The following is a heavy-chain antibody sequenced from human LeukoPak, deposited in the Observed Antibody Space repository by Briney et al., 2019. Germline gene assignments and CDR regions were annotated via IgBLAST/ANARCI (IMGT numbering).Heavy chain of an antibody. CDR2: IYNSGST. V-gene: IGHV4-39*01. CDR1: GGSISNSRYC. Sequence: SETLSLTCTVSGGSISNSRYCWGWIRQPPGKGLEWIGGIYNSGSTYYNPSLKSRVTISVDTSKNQFSLKLSSVTAADTAVYYCARQPSGIYFDYWGREPWSPSPQ. CDR3: ARQPSGIYFDY. J-gene: IGHJ4*02.